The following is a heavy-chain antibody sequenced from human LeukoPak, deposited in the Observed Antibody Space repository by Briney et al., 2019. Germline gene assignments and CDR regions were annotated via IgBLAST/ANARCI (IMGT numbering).Heavy chain of an antibody. J-gene: IGHJ6*03. V-gene: IGHV3-23*01. CDR1: GFTFSSYA. CDR2: ISGSGGST. CDR3: ARVKTPVGTIYYYYMDV. D-gene: IGHD1-26*01. Sequence: GVLRLSCAASGFTFSSYAMSWVRQAPGKGLEWVSAISGSGGSTYYADSVKGRFTISRDNSKNTLYLQMNSLRAEDTAVYYCARVKTPVGTIYYYYMDVWGKGTTVTVSS.